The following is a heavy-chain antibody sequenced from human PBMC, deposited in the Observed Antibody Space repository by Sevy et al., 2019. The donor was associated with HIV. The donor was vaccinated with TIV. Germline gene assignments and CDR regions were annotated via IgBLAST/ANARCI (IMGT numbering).Heavy chain of an antibody. CDR3: AGEGQWMVRRYYYYGMDV. CDR1: GFTFSSYS. CDR2: ISSSSSTI. J-gene: IGHJ6*02. V-gene: IGHV3-48*02. Sequence: GGSLRLSCAASGFTFSSYSMNWVRQAPGKGLEWVSYISSSSSTIYYADSLKGRLTISRVNAKNSLYLQMKSLRDDDTAVYYCAGEGQWMVRRYYYYGMDVWGQETTVTVCS. D-gene: IGHD6-19*01.